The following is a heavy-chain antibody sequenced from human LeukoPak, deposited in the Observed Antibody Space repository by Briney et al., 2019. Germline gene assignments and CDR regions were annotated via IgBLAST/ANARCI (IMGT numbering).Heavy chain of an antibody. J-gene: IGHJ4*02. CDR1: GGSISSYY. Sequence: IPSETLSLTCTGFGGSISSYYWGWIRQPAGEGLGWIGRIYASGSTNSNPSLKSRVTMSVDTSKNQFSLKLSSVTAADTAVYYCARDRDFWSPRYDYWGQGTLVTVSS. CDR2: IYASGST. CDR3: ARDRDFWSPRYDY. V-gene: IGHV4-4*07. D-gene: IGHD3-3*01.